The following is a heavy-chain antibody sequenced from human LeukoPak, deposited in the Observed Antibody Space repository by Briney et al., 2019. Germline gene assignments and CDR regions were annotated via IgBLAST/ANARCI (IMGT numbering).Heavy chain of an antibody. J-gene: IGHJ4*02. CDR2: IRYDGSNK. CDR3: AKDRKSLLYGSGSSFDY. D-gene: IGHD3-10*01. V-gene: IGHV3-30*02. CDR1: GFTFGSYG. Sequence: GGSLRLSCAASGFTFGSYGMHWVRQAPGKGLEWVAFIRYDGSNKYYADSVKGRFTISRDNSKNTLYLQMNSLRAEDTAVYYCAKDRKSLLYGSGSSFDYWGQGTLVTVSS.